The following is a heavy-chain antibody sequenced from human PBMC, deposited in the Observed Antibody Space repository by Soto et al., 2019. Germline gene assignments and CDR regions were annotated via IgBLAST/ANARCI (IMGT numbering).Heavy chain of an antibody. J-gene: IGHJ5*02. CDR3: AKPHFSVAGIGAGLDT. Sequence: GGSLRLSCAASGFTFSSYAMSWVRQAPGEGLEWVSAISGSGGSTYYADSVKGRFTISRDNSKNTLYLQMNSLRAEAKAVYYCAKPHFSVAGIGAGLDTLGPETLVKVSS. CDR1: GFTFSSYA. D-gene: IGHD6-19*01. V-gene: IGHV3-23*01. CDR2: ISGSGGST.